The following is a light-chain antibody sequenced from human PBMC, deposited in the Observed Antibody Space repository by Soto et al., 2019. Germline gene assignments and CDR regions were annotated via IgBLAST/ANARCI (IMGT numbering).Light chain of an antibody. V-gene: IGLV2-14*01. J-gene: IGLJ1*01. Sequence: QSALTQPASVSGSPGQSITISCTGTSSDVGGYNYVSWYQQHPGKAPKLMIYDVSNRPSGVSNRFSGSKSGNTASLTISGLKAEDEADYYCSSYTSSSNLHYVFGTDNKLTVL. CDR2: DVS. CDR1: SSDVGGYNY. CDR3: SSYTSSSNLHYV.